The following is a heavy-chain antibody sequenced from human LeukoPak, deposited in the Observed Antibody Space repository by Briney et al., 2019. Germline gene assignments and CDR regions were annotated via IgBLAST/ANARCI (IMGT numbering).Heavy chain of an antibody. D-gene: IGHD1-26*01. Sequence: SETLSLTCTVSRGSISPDHCAWIRQPPGKGPEWIGYIFYTGRARYNPSLESRVTLTVDMSKNQVSLKLNSVTAADTAIYYCARLVDGIYTRLDSWGQGTLVTVSS. CDR1: RGSISPDH. J-gene: IGHJ4*02. CDR3: ARLVDGIYTRLDS. CDR2: IFYTGRA. V-gene: IGHV4-59*08.